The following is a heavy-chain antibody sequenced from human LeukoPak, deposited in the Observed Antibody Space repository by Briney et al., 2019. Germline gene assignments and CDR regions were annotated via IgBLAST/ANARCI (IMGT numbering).Heavy chain of an antibody. CDR3: AREAIEKGFDY. CDR1: GGSISSGGYS. CDR2: IYHSGST. Sequence: SETLSLTCAVSGGSISSGGYSWSWIRQPPGKGLEWIGYIYHSGSTYYNPSLKRRVTISVDRSKNQFSLKLSSVTAADTAVYYCAREAIEKGFDYWGQGTLVTVSS. V-gene: IGHV4-30-2*01. J-gene: IGHJ4*02.